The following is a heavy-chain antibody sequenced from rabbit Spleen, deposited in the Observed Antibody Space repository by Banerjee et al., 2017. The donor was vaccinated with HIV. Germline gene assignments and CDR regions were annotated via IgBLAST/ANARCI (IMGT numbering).Heavy chain of an antibody. J-gene: IGHJ3*01. CDR2: IYGGDIHST. CDR1: GFDFSNYG. CDR3: GRGSATMTMVITGYYLSL. Sequence: QLVESGGGLVQPGGSLKLSCKASGFDFSNYGVSWFRQAPGKGLAWIACIYGGDIHSTAYASWAKGRFTISKTSSTTVTLQMTRLTAADTAAYFCGRGSATMTMVITGYYLSLWGQGTLVTVS. D-gene: IGHD2-1*01. V-gene: IGHV1S45*01.